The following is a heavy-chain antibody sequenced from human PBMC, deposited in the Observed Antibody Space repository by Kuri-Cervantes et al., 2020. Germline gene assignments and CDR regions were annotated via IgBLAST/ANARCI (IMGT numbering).Heavy chain of an antibody. CDR3: ARDRGIVVPDYYYYGMDV. V-gene: IGHV4-61*02. CDR2: IYTSGST. D-gene: IGHD2-15*01. CDR1: GGSISSGSYY. Sequence: SETLSLTCTVSGGSISSGSYYWSWIRQPAGKGLEWIGRIYTSGSTNHNPSLKSRVTISVDTSKNQFSLKLSSVTAADTAVYYCARDRGIVVPDYYYYGMDVWGQGTTVTVSS. J-gene: IGHJ6*02.